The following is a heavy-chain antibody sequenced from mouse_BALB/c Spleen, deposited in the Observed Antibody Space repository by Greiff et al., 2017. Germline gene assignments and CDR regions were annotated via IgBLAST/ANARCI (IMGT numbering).Heavy chain of an antibody. D-gene: IGHD2-4*01. Sequence: EVQLQESGAELVKPGASVKLSCTASGFNIKDSYMHWVKQRPEQGLEWIGRIDPANGNTKYDPKFQGKATITADTSSNTAYLQLSSLTSEDTAVYYCARDDYDGACFAYWGQGTLVTVSA. J-gene: IGHJ3*01. CDR3: ARDDYDGACFAY. CDR1: GFNIKDSY. V-gene: IGHV14-3*02. CDR2: IDPANGNT.